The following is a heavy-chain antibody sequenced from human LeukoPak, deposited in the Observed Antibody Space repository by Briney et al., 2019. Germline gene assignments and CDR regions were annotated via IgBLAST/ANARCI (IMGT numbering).Heavy chain of an antibody. CDR3: AIRYGRLEAGGTPFDS. D-gene: IGHD6-13*01. J-gene: IGHJ5*01. Sequence: SETLSLTCAVSGESFSGHYWSWIRQTPGKGLEWIGEVNPSGRSNYNPSLNSRVTIPVDRSKKQFSLRLTSVTAADTALYYCAIRYGRLEAGGTPFDSWGQGTLVTVSS. CDR1: GESFSGHY. V-gene: IGHV4-34*01. CDR2: VNPSGRS.